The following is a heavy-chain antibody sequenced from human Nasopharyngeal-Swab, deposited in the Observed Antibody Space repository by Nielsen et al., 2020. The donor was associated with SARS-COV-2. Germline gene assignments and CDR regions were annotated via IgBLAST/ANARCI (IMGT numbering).Heavy chain of an antibody. J-gene: IGHJ6*03. CDR3: AKDIGIYYYMDV. CDR1: GFTFDDYA. D-gene: IGHD3-3*02. V-gene: IGHV3-43*02. Sequence: AASLRLSCAASGFTFDDYAIHWVRHAPGQGLEWVSLISRDCGSTYYADPVKGRLTTPRDNSKNPLYLQMNSLGTEATALYYCAKDIGIYYYMDVWGKGTAVTVSS. CDR2: ISRDCGST.